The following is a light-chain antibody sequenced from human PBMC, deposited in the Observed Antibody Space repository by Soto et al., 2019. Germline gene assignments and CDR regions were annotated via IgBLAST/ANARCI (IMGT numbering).Light chain of an antibody. J-gene: IGKJ1*01. CDR1: QTIRSR. V-gene: IGKV1-5*03. CDR2: KAS. Sequence: DIQMTQSPSTLSGSLGDRVTITCRAMQTIRSRLAWYQQKPGKAPKLLIYKASTLKSGVPSRFSSSGSGPEFTLTISRLQPDDFATYYCQHYNSYSEAFGHGTKVELK. CDR3: QHYNSYSEA.